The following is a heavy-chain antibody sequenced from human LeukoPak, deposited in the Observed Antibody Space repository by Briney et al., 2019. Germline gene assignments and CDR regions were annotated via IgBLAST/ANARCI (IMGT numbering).Heavy chain of an antibody. CDR1: GGATSRGDYY. CDR2: IYYGGST. Sequence: SETLCLTCTVSGGATSRGDYYWSWIRQPAGKGLGWIGSIYYGGSTYYNPSLKRRLTISVDTSKNQFPLNLSPVTAAGTAVYYCAIQSHPDSYTWSCDYWGQGTLVTVSS. V-gene: IGHV4-30-4*01. J-gene: IGHJ4*02. D-gene: IGHD5-24*01. CDR3: AIQSHPDSYTWSCDY.